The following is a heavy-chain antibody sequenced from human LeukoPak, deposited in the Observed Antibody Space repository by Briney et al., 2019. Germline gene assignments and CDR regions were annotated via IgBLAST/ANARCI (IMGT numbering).Heavy chain of an antibody. D-gene: IGHD3-10*01. CDR1: GFTFRDYW. V-gene: IGHV3-7*01. CDR2: IKGDGSVK. Sequence: GGSLRLSCVASGFTFRDYWMDWARQAPGKGLEWVANIKGDGSVKNYEDSVKGRFTISRDNSKNSLYLEMNSLRPEDTAVYYCARPRAGHYYYGMDVWGQGTTVTVSS. J-gene: IGHJ6*02. CDR3: ARPRAGHYYYGMDV.